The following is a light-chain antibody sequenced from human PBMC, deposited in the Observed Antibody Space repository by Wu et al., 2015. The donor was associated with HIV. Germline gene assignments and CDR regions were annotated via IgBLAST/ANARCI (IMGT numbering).Light chain of an antibody. V-gene: IGKV3-11*01. CDR3: RQHSSWPPLT. J-gene: IGKJ4*01. CDR1: QSISSN. CDR2: DSS. Sequence: IVLTQSPGTLSLSPGERVTLSCRASQSISSNLAWYQVKPGQAPRLVIYDSSTRAAGIPARFSGRRSGTDFTLTISSLEPEDVAVYYCRQHSSWPPLTFGGGTRVEI.